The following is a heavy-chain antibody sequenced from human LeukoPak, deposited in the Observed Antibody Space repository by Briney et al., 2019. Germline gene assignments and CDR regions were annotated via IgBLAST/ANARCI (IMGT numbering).Heavy chain of an antibody. D-gene: IGHD2-2*02. Sequence: GGSLRLSCAASGFTFSNAWMSWVRQAPGKGLEWVGRIKSKTDGGTTDYAAPVKGRFTISRDDSKNTLYLQMNSLKTEDTAVYYCTRQGVNIVVVPAAILFDYWGQGTLVTVSS. J-gene: IGHJ4*02. CDR1: GFTFSNAW. CDR3: TRQGVNIVVVPAAILFDY. V-gene: IGHV3-15*01. CDR2: IKSKTDGGTT.